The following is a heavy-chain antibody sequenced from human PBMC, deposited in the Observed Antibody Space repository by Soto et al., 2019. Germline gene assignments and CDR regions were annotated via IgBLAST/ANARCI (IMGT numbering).Heavy chain of an antibody. Sequence: PSETLSLTCTVSGGPISSDNYHWTWIRQSPGKGLEWIGYIYYSGSIFYNPSFKSRVTISVDTSKNQFSLQLSSVTAADTAVYFCAREDDGGDRDYYGLDVWGQGTTVTVSS. CDR2: IYYSGSI. CDR1: GGPISSDNYH. CDR3: AREDDGGDRDYYGLDV. J-gene: IGHJ6*02. V-gene: IGHV4-30-4*08. D-gene: IGHD2-21*02.